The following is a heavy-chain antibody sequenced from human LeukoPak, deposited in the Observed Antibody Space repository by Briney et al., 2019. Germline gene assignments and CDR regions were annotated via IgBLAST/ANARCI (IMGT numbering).Heavy chain of an antibody. Sequence: PGGSLRLSCAASGFTFSSYSMNWVRQAPGKGLEWVSSISSSSSYIYFADSVKGRFTISRDNAKNSLYLQMNSLRAEDTAVYYCARVPSPDYDFWSGYRPNVGDDYWGQGTLVTVSS. CDR1: GFTFSSYS. V-gene: IGHV3-21*01. CDR2: ISSSSSYI. CDR3: ARVPSPDYDFWSGYRPNVGDDY. D-gene: IGHD3-3*01. J-gene: IGHJ4*02.